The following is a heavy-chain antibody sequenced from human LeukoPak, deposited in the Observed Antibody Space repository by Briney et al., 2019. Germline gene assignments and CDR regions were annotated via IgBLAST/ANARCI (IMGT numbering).Heavy chain of an antibody. Sequence: ASVKVSCKASGYTFTSYAMHWVRQAPGQRLEWMGWINAGNGNTKYSQEFQGRVTITRDTSASTAYMELSSLRSEDMAVYYCARDVRYSSSWYAFDIWGQGTMVTVSS. CDR1: GYTFTSYA. D-gene: IGHD6-13*01. V-gene: IGHV1-3*03. CDR3: ARDVRYSSSWYAFDI. J-gene: IGHJ3*02. CDR2: INAGNGNT.